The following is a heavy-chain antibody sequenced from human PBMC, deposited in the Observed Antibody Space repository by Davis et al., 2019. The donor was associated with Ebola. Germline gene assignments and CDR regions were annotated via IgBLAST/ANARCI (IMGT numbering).Heavy chain of an antibody. J-gene: IGHJ4*02. CDR1: GFTFSRYS. D-gene: IGHD1-26*01. Sequence: GESLKISCVASGFTFSRYSMNWFRQAPGKGPEWVSYISSTSGTIQYADSVKGRFTISRDNAKNSLFLQMNSLRDEDTAVYYCARGEALWGQGSLVTVSP. V-gene: IGHV3-48*02. CDR2: ISSTSGTI. CDR3: ARGEAL.